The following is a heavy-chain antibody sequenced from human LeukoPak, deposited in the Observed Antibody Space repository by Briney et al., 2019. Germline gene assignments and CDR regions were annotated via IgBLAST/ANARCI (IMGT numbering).Heavy chain of an antibody. CDR1: GYTFTGYY. D-gene: IGHD2-2*01. CDR2: INPNSGGT. CDR3: ARGFVVVPAAIGY. V-gene: IGHV1-2*02. J-gene: IGHJ4*02. Sequence: ASVKVSCKASGYTFTGYYMHWVRQAPGQGLEWMGWINPNSGGTNYAQKFQGRVTMTRDTSISTAYMELSRLRSDDTAVYYCARGFVVVPAAIGYWGREPWSPSPQ.